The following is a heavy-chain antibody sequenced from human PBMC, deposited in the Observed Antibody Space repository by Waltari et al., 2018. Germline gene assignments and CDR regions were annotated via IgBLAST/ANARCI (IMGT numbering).Heavy chain of an antibody. Sequence: QVQLVESGGGLVKPGGSLRLTCAASALAFSDYYMTWIRPTPGKGLEWVSSMSGTGNTIYYADCVRGRFTISRDNAKASLFLQMNSLRAEDTAVYYCARDSSSYGSGIFWYWGQGTLVTVSS. CDR1: ALAFSDYY. CDR2: MSGTGNTI. D-gene: IGHD3-10*01. J-gene: IGHJ4*02. CDR3: ARDSSSYGSGIFWY. V-gene: IGHV3-11*04.